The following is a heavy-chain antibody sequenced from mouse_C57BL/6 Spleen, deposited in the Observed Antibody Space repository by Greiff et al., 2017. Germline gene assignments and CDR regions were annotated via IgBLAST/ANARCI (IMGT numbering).Heavy chain of an antibody. CDR2: IDPSDSYT. CDR3: ARSGDYDCGYAG. D-gene: IGHD2-4*01. V-gene: IGHV1-50*01. J-gene: IGHJ3*01. Sequence: QVQLQQPGAELVKPGASVKLSCKASGYTFTSYWMQWVKQRPGQGLEWIGEIDPSDSYTNYNQKFKGKATLTVDPSSSTAYMQLSSLTSEDSAVYYWARSGDYDCGYAGWGQGTMVTV. CDR1: GYTFTSYW.